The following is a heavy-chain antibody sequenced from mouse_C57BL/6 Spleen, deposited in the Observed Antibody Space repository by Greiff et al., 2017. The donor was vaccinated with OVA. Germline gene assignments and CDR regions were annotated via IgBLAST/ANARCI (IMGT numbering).Heavy chain of an antibody. CDR2: IYPGDGDT. J-gene: IGHJ2*01. Sequence: VKVVESGPELVKPGASVKISCKASGYAFSSSWMNWVKQRPGKGLEWIGRIYPGDGDTNYNGKFKGKATLTADKSSSTAYMQLSSLTSEDSAVYFCARWGPSPHYWGQGTTLTVSS. CDR1: GYAFSSSW. CDR3: ARWGPSPHY. V-gene: IGHV1-82*01.